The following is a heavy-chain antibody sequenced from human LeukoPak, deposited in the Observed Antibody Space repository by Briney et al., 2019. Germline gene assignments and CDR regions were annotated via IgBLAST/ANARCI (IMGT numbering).Heavy chain of an antibody. CDR1: GFTFSSYS. V-gene: IGHV3-30-3*01. CDR2: VSYDGSSE. D-gene: IGHD2-21*01. J-gene: IGHJ6*02. CDR3: ARDRVLYFYYGMDV. Sequence: GGSLRLSWAASGFTFSSYSIPGFRKAPGKGLEWVAVVSYDGSSENYADSVKGRFTISRDNSKNTLYLQMNSLRAEDTAVYYCARDRVLYFYYGMDVWGQGTTVAVSS.